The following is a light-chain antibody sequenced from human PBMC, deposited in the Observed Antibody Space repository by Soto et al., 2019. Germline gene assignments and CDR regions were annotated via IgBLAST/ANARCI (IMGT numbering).Light chain of an antibody. CDR3: AAWDDSLSGAWV. Sequence: QSVLTQPPSASGTPGQRVTISCSGSSSNIGSNYVYWYQQLPGTAPKLLIYSNNQRPSGVPDRFSGSKSGTSASLAISGLRSEDEADYYCAAWDDSLSGAWVFSGGTQLTVL. CDR1: SSNIGSNY. J-gene: IGLJ3*02. CDR2: SNN. V-gene: IGLV1-47*02.